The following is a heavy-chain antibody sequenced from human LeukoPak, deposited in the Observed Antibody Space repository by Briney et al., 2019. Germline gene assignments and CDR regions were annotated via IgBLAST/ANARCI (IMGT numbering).Heavy chain of an antibody. CDR2: INPSGGST. Sequence: GASVKVSCKASGYTFTSYYMHWVRQAPGQGLEWMGIINPSGGSTSYAQKFQGRVTMTRDTSTSTVYMELSSLRSEDTAVYYCARDLGYSSSSQDGYYYYGMDVWGQGTTVTVSS. CDR3: ARDLGYSSSSQDGYYYYGMDV. J-gene: IGHJ6*02. V-gene: IGHV1-46*01. CDR1: GYTFTSYY. D-gene: IGHD6-13*01.